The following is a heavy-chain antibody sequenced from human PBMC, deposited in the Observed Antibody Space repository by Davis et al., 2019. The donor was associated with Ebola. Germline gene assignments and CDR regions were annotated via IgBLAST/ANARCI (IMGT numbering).Heavy chain of an antibody. CDR1: GFTFGDYA. V-gene: IGHV3-49*04. D-gene: IGHD6-6*01. J-gene: IGHJ6*02. Sequence: GESLKISCTASGFTFGDYAMNWVRQAPGKGLEWVGFIRSKAYGGKTQYAASVKGRFTISRDDSNNIAYMQRNSLKTEDTAVYYCARDLKPPRPSYYYGMDVWGQGTTVTVSS. CDR2: IRSKAYGGKT. CDR3: ARDLKPPRPSYYYGMDV.